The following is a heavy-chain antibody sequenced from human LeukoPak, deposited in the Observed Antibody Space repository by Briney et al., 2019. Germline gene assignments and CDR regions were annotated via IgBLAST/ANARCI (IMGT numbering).Heavy chain of an antibody. CDR1: GFTFDDFA. Sequence: PGRSLRLSCAASGFTFDDFAMHWIRQAPGKGLEWVSGIGWNSGSIGYADSVKGRFTISRDNAKNSLYLQMNSLRAEDTALYYCAKGQYYDISDQVDYWGQGTLVTVSS. J-gene: IGHJ4*02. V-gene: IGHV3-9*01. CDR3: AKGQYYDISDQVDY. CDR2: IGWNSGSI. D-gene: IGHD3-9*01.